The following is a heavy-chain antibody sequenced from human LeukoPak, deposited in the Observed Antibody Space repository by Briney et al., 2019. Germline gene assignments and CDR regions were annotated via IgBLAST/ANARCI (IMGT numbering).Heavy chain of an antibody. CDR3: ARDWGRDGYNYFDY. V-gene: IGHV3-33*01. J-gene: IGHJ4*02. Sequence: PGGSLRLSCAASGFTFSSYGMHWVRQAPGKGLEWVAVIWYDGSNKYYADSVKGRFTISRDNSKNTLYLQMYSLRAEDTAVYYCARDWGRDGYNYFDYWGQGTLVTVSS. D-gene: IGHD5-24*01. CDR2: IWYDGSNK. CDR1: GFTFSSYG.